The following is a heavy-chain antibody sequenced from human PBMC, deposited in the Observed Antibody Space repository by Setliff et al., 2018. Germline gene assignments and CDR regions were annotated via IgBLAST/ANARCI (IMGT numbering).Heavy chain of an antibody. V-gene: IGHV4-34*01. CDR1: GGPFSDYY. CDR2: INPSGTT. J-gene: IGHJ4*02. CDR3: RFWSSYYKNDY. Sequence: SETLSLTCTFYGGPFSDYYWGWVRQTPGKGLEWIAEINPSGTTNYIPSLKSRLTISVDTSKRQFSLKVFSVTAADTAVYYCRFWSSYYKNDYWAQGTLVTVSS. D-gene: IGHD3-3*01.